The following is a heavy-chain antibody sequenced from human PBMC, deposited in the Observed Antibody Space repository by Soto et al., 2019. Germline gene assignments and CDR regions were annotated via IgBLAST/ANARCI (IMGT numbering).Heavy chain of an antibody. V-gene: IGHV4-59*08. CDR3: ARRYGVGFDY. D-gene: IGHD4-17*01. CDR2: IYYSGST. Sequence: QVQLQESGPGLVKPSETLSLTCTVSGGSISSYYWSWIRQPPGKGLEWIGYIYYSGSTNYNPSLKSRVTISVDTPKNQFSLKLSSVTAADTAVYYCARRYGVGFDYWGQGTLVTVSS. J-gene: IGHJ4*02. CDR1: GGSISSYY.